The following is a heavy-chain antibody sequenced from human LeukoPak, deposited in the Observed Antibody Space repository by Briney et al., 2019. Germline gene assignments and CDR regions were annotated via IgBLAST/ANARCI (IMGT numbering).Heavy chain of an antibody. CDR1: GYTFTSYG. D-gene: IGHD1-26*01. CDR2: ISAYNCNT. V-gene: IGHV1-18*01. J-gene: IGHJ4*02. Sequence: ASVKVSCKASGYTFTSYGISWVRQAPGQGLEWMGWISAYNCNTNYAQKLQGRVTMTTDTATSTAYIELRSVSTDDTAVYYCARVRGGSYDDYWGQGTLVTVSS. CDR3: ARVRGGSYDDY.